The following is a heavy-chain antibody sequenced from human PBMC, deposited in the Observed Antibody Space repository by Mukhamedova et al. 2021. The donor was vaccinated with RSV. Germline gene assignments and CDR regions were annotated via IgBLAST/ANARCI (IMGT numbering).Heavy chain of an antibody. CDR2: IKSKTDGGTT. CDR3: TTFAVGVNGR. Sequence: AWMSWVRQAPGKGLEWVGRIKSKTDGGTTDYAAPVKDRFTVSRDDSKDTLYLQMNSLKTEDTAVYYCTTFAVGVNGRWGQGTLVT. V-gene: IGHV3-15*01. J-gene: IGHJ4*02. D-gene: IGHD3-10*01. CDR1: AW.